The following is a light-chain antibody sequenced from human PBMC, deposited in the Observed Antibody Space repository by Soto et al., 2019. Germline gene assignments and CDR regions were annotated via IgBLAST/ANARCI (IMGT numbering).Light chain of an antibody. J-gene: IGKJ2*01. CDR1: QGLVYTDGNTY. CDR3: MQATLWPHT. Sequence: DVVMTQSPLSLPVTLGQPASISCRSSQGLVYTDGNTYLTWFQQRPGRSPRRLIYAVSNRDSGVPDRVSGSGSGTEFTLKISRVEAADVAIYYCMQATLWPHTFGQGTKLEIK. V-gene: IGKV2-30*01. CDR2: AVS.